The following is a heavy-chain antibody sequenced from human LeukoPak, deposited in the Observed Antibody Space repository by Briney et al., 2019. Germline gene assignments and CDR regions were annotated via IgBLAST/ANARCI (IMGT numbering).Heavy chain of an antibody. CDR3: AKDFVDCSGGSCYIYFDY. V-gene: IGHV3-23*01. CDR1: GFTFSSYP. Sequence: GGSLRLSCAASGFTFSSYPMSWVRQAPGKGLEWVSAISGSGGSTYYAHSVKGRFTISRDNSKNTLYLQMDSLRAEDTAVYYCAKDFVDCSGGSCYIYFDYWGQGTLVTVSS. J-gene: IGHJ4*02. CDR2: ISGSGGST. D-gene: IGHD2-15*01.